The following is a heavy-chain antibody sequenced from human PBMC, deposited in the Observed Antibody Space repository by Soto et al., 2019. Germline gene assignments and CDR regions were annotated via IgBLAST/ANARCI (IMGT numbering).Heavy chain of an antibody. D-gene: IGHD4-17*01. CDR3: AKDHLETTVTTPSY. CDR1: GFTFSSYG. CDR2: ISYDGNNK. Sequence: ESVGGVVQPGRSLSLSCAASGFTFSSYGMHWVRQAPGKGLEWVAVISYDGNNKYYADSVKGRFTISRDNFKNTLYLQMDSLRAEDTAMYYCAKDHLETTVTTPSYWGQGTLVTVSS. J-gene: IGHJ4*02. V-gene: IGHV3-30*18.